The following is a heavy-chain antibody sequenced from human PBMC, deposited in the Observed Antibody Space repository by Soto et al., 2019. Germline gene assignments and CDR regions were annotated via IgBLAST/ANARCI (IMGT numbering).Heavy chain of an antibody. Sequence: QVQLVQSGAEVKKPGASVKVSCKAYGYTFTGYYMHWVRQAPGQGLEWMGWINPNSGGTNYAQKFQGWVTMTRDTSISTAYMELSRLRSDDTAVYYCARDHYYGSGSYDDWGQGTLVTVSS. D-gene: IGHD3-10*01. J-gene: IGHJ4*02. CDR3: ARDHYYGSGSYDD. V-gene: IGHV1-2*04. CDR2: INPNSGGT. CDR1: GYTFTGYY.